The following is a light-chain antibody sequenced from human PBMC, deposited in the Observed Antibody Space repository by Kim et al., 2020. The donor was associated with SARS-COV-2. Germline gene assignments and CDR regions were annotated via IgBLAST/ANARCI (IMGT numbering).Light chain of an antibody. CDR1: SSDVGGYNY. CDR2: DLI. J-gene: IGLJ2*01. V-gene: IGLV2-14*03. Sequence: QSVLTQPASVSGSPGQSITISCTGTSSDVGGYNYVSWYQQLPGKVPKLMIYDLIERPSGVSNRFSGSKSGNTAYLTISGLQAEDEADYYCTSYTVIGAVIFGGGTKVTVL. CDR3: TSYTVIGAVI.